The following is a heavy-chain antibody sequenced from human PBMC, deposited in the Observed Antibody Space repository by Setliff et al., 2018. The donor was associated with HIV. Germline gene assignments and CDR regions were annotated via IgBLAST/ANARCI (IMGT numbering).Heavy chain of an antibody. CDR3: ARAREGWKPFAFDY. V-gene: IGHV4-59*08. CDR1: GGSISSYY. J-gene: IGHJ4*02. Sequence: SETLSLTCTVSGGSISSYYWSWIRQPPGKGLEWIGYIYYSGTTNYNPSPKSRVTMSLDTSKNQFSLNLNSVTAADAAVYFCARAREGWKPFAFDYWGQGTLVTVSS. D-gene: IGHD1-1*01. CDR2: IYYSGTT.